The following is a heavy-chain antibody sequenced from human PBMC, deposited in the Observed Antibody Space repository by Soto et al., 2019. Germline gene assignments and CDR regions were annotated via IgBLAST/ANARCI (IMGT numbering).Heavy chain of an antibody. CDR2: ISSSGGST. J-gene: IGHJ4*02. V-gene: IGHV3-23*01. CDR1: GFTFSSYA. Sequence: PGGSLRLSCAASGFTFSSYAMSWVRQAPGKGLEWVSAISSSGGSTYYADSVKGRFTISRDNSKNTLYLQMNSLRAEDTAVYYCAKSGNVVAAKPTPVDYWGQGTLVTVSS. D-gene: IGHD2-15*01. CDR3: AKSGNVVAAKPTPVDY.